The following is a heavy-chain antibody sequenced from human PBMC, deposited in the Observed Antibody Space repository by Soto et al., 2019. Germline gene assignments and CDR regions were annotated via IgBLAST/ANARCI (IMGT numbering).Heavy chain of an antibody. CDR3: ARKIAAREYYFDY. D-gene: IGHD6-6*01. V-gene: IGHV4-39*01. CDR1: DGSISSSAYY. Sequence: SETLSFTCSVSDGSISSSAYYWAWIRQPPGKGLEWIGSIYYSGNTYYNQSLKSRVTISVDTSKNQFSLKLSSVTAADTAVYYCARKIAAREYYFDYWGKGTLVTVSS. CDR2: IYYSGNT. J-gene: IGHJ4*02.